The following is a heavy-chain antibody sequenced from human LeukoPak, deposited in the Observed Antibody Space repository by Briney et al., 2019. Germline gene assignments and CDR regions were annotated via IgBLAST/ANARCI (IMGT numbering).Heavy chain of an antibody. CDR3: ARDELGYCSGGSCILFY. J-gene: IGHJ4*02. V-gene: IGHV1-69*04. D-gene: IGHD2-15*01. CDR2: IIPILGIA. CDR1: GGTFSSYA. Sequence: ASVKVSCKASGGTFSSYAISWVRQAPGQGLEWMGRIIPILGIANYAQKFQGRVTITADKSTSTAYMELSSLRSEDTAVYYCARDELGYCSGGSCILFYWGQGTLVTVSS.